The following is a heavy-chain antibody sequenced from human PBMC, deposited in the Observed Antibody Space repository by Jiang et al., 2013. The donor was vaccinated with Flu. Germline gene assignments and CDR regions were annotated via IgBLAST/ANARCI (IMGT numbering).Heavy chain of an antibody. CDR2: IKQDGSEK. CDR3: ATGYSSSWRVFDY. Sequence: QLLESGGGLVKPGGSLRLSCAASGFTFSSYWMSWVRQAPGKGLEWVANIKQDGSEKYYVDSVKGRFTISRDNAKNSPYLQMNSLRAEDTAVYYCATGYSSSWRVFDYWGQGTLVTVSS. D-gene: IGHD6-13*01. CDR1: GFTFSSYW. V-gene: IGHV3-7*03. J-gene: IGHJ4*02.